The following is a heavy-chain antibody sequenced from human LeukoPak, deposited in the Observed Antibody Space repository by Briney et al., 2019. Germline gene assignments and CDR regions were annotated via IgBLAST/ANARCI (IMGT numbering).Heavy chain of an antibody. Sequence: GGSLRLSCAASGFTFSSYGMHWVRQAPGKGLEWVAAISYDGNNKVYADSVKGRFTISTDSAKSSVYLQMNSLRAEDTAVYYCARRLPYYGMDVWGQGTTVTVSS. CDR2: ISYDGNNK. CDR1: GFTFSSYG. J-gene: IGHJ6*02. V-gene: IGHV3-30*03. CDR3: ARRLPYYGMDV.